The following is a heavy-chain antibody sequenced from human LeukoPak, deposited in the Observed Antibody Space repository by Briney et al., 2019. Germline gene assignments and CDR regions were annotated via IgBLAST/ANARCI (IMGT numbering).Heavy chain of an antibody. CDR1: GGSISSYY. CDR2: IYYSGST. D-gene: IGHD2-2*01. V-gene: IGHV4-59*01. J-gene: IGHJ5*02. Sequence: PSETLSLTCTVSGGSISSYYWSWIRQPPGKGLEWIGYIYYSGSTNYNPSLKSRVTISVDTSKNQFSLKLSSVTAADTAVYYCARFNIVVVPAATNWFDPWGQGTLVTVSS. CDR3: ARFNIVVVPAATNWFDP.